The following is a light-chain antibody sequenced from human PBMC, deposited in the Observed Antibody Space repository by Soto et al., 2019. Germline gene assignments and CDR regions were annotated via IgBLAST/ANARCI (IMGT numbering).Light chain of an antibody. CDR3: QQYNNWPPTT. J-gene: IGKJ1*01. CDR2: GAF. Sequence: EIVLTQSPGTLSLSPGERATLSCRASQSIRRNLAWYQQKPGQAPRLFMYGAFTRATGIPARFSGGGSGTEFTLTISSLQSEDFAVYYCQQYNNWPPTTFGQGTKVDIK. V-gene: IGKV3-15*01. CDR1: QSIRRN.